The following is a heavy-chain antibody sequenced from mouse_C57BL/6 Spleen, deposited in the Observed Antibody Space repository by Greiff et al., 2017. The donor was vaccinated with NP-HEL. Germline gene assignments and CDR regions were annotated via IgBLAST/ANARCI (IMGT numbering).Heavy chain of an antibody. CDR2: IYPGDGDT. J-gene: IGHJ2*01. D-gene: IGHD1-1*01. V-gene: IGHV1-82*01. CDR1: GYAFSSSW. Sequence: VQVVESGPELVKPGASVKISCKASGYAFSSSWMNWVKQRPGKGLEWIGRIYPGDGDTNYNGKFKGKATLTADKSSSTAYMQLSSLTSEDSAVYFCARYYYGSSDYWGQGTTLTVSS. CDR3: ARYYYGSSDY.